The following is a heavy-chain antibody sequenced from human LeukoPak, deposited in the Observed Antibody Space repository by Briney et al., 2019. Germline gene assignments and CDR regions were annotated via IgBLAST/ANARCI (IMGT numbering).Heavy chain of an antibody. V-gene: IGHV1-8*03. D-gene: IGHD1-26*01. CDR2: MNPNSGNT. CDR3: ARVWGSYFVMDGYRTNYYFDY. CDR1: GYTFTSYD. J-gene: IGHJ4*02. Sequence: ASVKVSCKASGYTFTSYDINWVRQATGQGLEWMGWMNPNSGNTGYAQKFQGRVTITRNTSISTAHMELSSLRSEDTAVYYCARVWGSYFVMDGYRTNYYFDYWGQGTLVTVSS.